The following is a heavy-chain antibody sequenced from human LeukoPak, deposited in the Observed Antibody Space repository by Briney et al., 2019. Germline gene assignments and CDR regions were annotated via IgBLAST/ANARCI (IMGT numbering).Heavy chain of an antibody. CDR1: GYSLTSYW. J-gene: IGHJ6*02. CDR3: ARAKTGLGRYFDWPPIYYYGMDV. CDR2: IYPGDSDT. Sequence: GESLKISCKGSGYSLTSYWIGWVRQMPGKGLEWMGIIYPGDSDTRYSPSFQGQVTISADKSISTAYLQWSSLKASDTAMYYCARAKTGLGRYFDWPPIYYYGMDVWGQGTTVTVSS. D-gene: IGHD3-9*01. V-gene: IGHV5-51*01.